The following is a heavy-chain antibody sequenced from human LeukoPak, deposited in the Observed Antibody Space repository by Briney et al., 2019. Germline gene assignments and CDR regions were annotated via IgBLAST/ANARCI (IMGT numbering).Heavy chain of an antibody. V-gene: IGHV1-46*01. CDR1: GYTFTSYY. J-gene: IGHJ6*03. CDR3: ARGVVVVPAAMDYYYYMDV. Sequence: ASVTVSCKASGYTFTSYYMHWVRQAPGHGREWMGIINPSGGSTSYPQKFQGRVTMTRDTSTSTVYMELSSLRSEDTAVYYYARGVVVVPAAMDYYYYMDVWAKGTTVTVSS. CDR2: INPSGGST. D-gene: IGHD2-2*01.